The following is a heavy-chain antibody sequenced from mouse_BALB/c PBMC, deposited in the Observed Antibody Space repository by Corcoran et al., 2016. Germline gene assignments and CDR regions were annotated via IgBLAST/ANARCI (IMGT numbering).Heavy chain of an antibody. V-gene: IGHV8-8*01. Sequence: VTLKESGPGILQPSQTLSLTCSFSGFSLSTSGMSVGWIRQPSGKGLEWLAHIWWNDDKYYNPALKSRLTISKDTSNNQVFLKIASVVTADTATYYCARPYYRYDGNAMDYWGQGTSVTVSS. CDR1: GFSLSTSGMS. D-gene: IGHD2-14*01. CDR2: IWWNDDK. J-gene: IGHJ4*01. CDR3: ARPYYRYDGNAMDY.